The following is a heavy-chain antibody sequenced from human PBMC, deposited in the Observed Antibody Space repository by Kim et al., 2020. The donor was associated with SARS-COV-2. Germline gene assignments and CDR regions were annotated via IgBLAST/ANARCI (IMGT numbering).Heavy chain of an antibody. D-gene: IGHD6-13*01. CDR3: ARDLGIAAAHFDY. V-gene: IGHV6-1*01. Sequence: AVSVKSRITINPDTSKNQFSLQLNSVTPEDTAVYYCARDLGIAAAHFDYWGQGTLVTVSS. J-gene: IGHJ4*02.